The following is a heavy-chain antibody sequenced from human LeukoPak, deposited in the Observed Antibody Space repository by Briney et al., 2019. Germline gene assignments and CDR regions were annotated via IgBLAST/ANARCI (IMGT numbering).Heavy chain of an antibody. CDR1: GFTFSSYG. CDR3: ARTRGSHPSPFDS. Sequence: GGSLRLSCAASGFTFSSYGMSWVRQAPGKGLEWVSAISGSGSSTYSADSVKGRFTISRDNSRNMVYLQMSSLRAEDTAVYYCARTRGSHPSPFDSWGQGTLVTVSS. V-gene: IGHV3-23*01. CDR2: ISGSGSST. D-gene: IGHD3-10*01. J-gene: IGHJ4*02.